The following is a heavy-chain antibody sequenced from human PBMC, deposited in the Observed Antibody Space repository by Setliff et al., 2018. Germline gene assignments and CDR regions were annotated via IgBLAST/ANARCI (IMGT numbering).Heavy chain of an antibody. Sequence: SETLSLTCAVYGGSFSGYYWSWIRQPPGKGLEWIGEINHSGSTNYNPSLKSRVTISVDTSKNQFSLKLSSVTAADTAVYYCARVVPAAMYSDYWGQGTLVTVSS. D-gene: IGHD2-2*01. V-gene: IGHV4-34*01. CDR1: GGSFSGYY. CDR2: INHSGST. CDR3: ARVVPAAMYSDY. J-gene: IGHJ4*02.